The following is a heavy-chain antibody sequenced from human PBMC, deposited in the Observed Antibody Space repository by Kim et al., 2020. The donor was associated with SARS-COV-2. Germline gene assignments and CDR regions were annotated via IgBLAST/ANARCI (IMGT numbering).Heavy chain of an antibody. V-gene: IGHV3-30*04. CDR3: ARGGTRFDS. CDR1: GFTFSDYA. CDR2: ISYNGSLI. Sequence: GGSLRLSCAASGFTFSDYAMHWVRQSPGKGLEWVALISYNGSLIYYGDSVKGRFTVSRDNDKNTLYLQLSSLRPGDTAVYYCARGGTRFDSWGQGTLVSVSS. D-gene: IGHD1-1*01. J-gene: IGHJ4*02.